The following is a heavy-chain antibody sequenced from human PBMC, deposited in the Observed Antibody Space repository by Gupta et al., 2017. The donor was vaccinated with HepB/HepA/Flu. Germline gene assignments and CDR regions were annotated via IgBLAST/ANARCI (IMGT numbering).Heavy chain of an antibody. Sequence: HVQLQQWGAGLLKPSATLSLTCAVYGGSLSNYFWYWIRQPPGKGLEWIGEINRSGSTKYNPSLKSRVTISADTSKNQLSLKLTSVTAADTAVYYCAGAVITSGYWGQGTLVTVSS. CDR3: AGAVITSGY. CDR2: INRSGST. V-gene: IGHV4-34*01. D-gene: IGHD4-4*01. J-gene: IGHJ4*02. CDR1: GGSLSNYF.